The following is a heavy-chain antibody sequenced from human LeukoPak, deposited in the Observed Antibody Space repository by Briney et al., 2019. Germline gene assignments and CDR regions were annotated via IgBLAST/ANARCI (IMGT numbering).Heavy chain of an antibody. CDR1: GYTFTGYY. D-gene: IGHD6-19*01. CDR2: INPNSGGT. Sequence: GASVTVSCKASGYTFTGYYMHWVRQAPGQGLEWTGWINPNSGGTNYAQKFQGRVTMTRDTSISTAYMELSRLRSDDTAVYYCARDLWQWLAHERGGGYWGQGTLVTVSS. V-gene: IGHV1-2*02. CDR3: ARDLWQWLAHERGGGY. J-gene: IGHJ4*02.